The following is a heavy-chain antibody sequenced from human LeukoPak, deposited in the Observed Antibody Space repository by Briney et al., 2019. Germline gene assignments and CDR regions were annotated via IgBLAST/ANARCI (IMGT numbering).Heavy chain of an antibody. CDR3: ARVKGRGGYSYGYDQIDY. J-gene: IGHJ4*02. V-gene: IGHV4-59*01. CDR2: IYYSGST. D-gene: IGHD5-18*01. Sequence: SETLSLTCTVSGGSISSYYWSWIRQPPGKGLEWIGYIYYSGSTNYNPSPKSRVTISVDTSKNQFSLKLSSVTAADTAVYYCARVKGRGGYSYGYDQIDYWGQGTLVTVSS. CDR1: GGSISSYY.